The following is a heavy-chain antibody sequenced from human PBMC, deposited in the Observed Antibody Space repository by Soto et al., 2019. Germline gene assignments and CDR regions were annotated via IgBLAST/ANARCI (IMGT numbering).Heavy chain of an antibody. V-gene: IGHV3-30-3*01. CDR3: ARSSSSWYNENFDY. D-gene: IGHD6-13*01. CDR2: ISYDGSNK. Sequence: QVQLVESGGGVVQPGRSLRLSCAASGFTFSSYAMHWVRQAPGKGLEWVAVISYDGSNKYYADSVKGRFTISRDNSKNTLYLQMNSLRAEGTAVYYCARSSSSWYNENFDYWGQGTLVTVSS. J-gene: IGHJ4*02. CDR1: GFTFSSYA.